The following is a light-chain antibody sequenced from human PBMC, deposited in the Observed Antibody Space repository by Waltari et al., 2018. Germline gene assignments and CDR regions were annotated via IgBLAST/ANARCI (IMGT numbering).Light chain of an antibody. CDR2: AAS. J-gene: IGKJ4*01. CDR3: QQSFNTAPLT. V-gene: IGKV1-39*01. CDR1: QNINTY. Sequence: DIQMTQSPTSVSASLGDRVTITCRSSQNINTYLNWLQPRPGQPPKLLIYAASTLQSGVPSRFSGRGSGTHFTLTITGLQPEDFATYYCQQSFNTAPLTFGGGTKVEI.